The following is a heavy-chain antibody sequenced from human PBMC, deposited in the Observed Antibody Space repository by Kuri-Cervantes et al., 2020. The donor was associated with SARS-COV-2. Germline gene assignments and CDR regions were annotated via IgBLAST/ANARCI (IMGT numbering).Heavy chain of an antibody. V-gene: IGHV3-30*04. Sequence: GESLKISCAASGFTFSTYTMDWVRQAPGKGLEWVAIISYDGDNKYYGDSVKGRFTISRDNSKNTVYLQMNSLRAEDTAVYYCAREGSDYGDPFDYWGQGTLVTVSS. J-gene: IGHJ4*02. CDR1: GFTFSTYT. D-gene: IGHD4-17*01. CDR3: AREGSDYGDPFDY. CDR2: ISYDGDNK.